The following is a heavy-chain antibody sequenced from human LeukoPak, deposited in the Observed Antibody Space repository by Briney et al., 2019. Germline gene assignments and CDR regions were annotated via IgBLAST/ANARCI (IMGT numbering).Heavy chain of an antibody. D-gene: IGHD6-19*01. CDR2: ISGSGGST. V-gene: IGHV3-23*01. CDR3: AKSGEQWTDLGAFDY. Sequence: ISGSGGSTYYADSVKGRFTISRDNSKNTLYLQMNSLRAEDTAVYYCAKSGEQWTDLGAFDYWGQGTLVTVSS. J-gene: IGHJ4*02.